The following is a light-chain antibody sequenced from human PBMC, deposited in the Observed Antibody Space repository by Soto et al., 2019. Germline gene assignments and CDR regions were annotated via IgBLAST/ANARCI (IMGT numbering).Light chain of an antibody. J-gene: IGKJ3*01. CDR2: DAS. CDR1: QGISSA. Sequence: AIQLTQSPSSLSASVGDRVTITCRASQGISSALAWYQQKPGKAPKLLIYDASSLESWVPSRFSGSGSGTDFTLTISSLQPEAFATYYCQQFNSYPLFGPGTKVDIK. V-gene: IGKV1-13*02. CDR3: QQFNSYPL.